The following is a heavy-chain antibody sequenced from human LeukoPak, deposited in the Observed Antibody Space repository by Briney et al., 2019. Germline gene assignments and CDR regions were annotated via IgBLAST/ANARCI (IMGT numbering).Heavy chain of an antibody. Sequence: PGGSLRLSCSASGFVFTIYTMYWVRQAPGKGPEYVSTISGSGNGFSIYYADCVKGRFTISRDESKSILYLQMNGLRSEDTAVYYCVKDFGRIRGAPDSWGQGTLVTVSS. D-gene: IGHD1-26*01. CDR3: VKDFGRIRGAPDS. J-gene: IGHJ4*02. CDR1: GFVFTIYT. V-gene: IGHV3-64D*06. CDR2: ISGSGNGFSI.